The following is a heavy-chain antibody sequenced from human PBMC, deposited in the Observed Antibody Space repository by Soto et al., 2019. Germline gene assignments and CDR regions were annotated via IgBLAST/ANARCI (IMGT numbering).Heavy chain of an antibody. V-gene: IGHV4-31*03. J-gene: IGHJ6*02. D-gene: IGHD3-22*01. CDR1: GGSISSGLYY. Sequence: SETLSLTCTVSGGSISSGLYYWSWIRQHPGKGLEWIGYIYYSGTTYYNPSLKSRVIISVDTSRNQFSLKLSSVTAADTAVYHCARGYDDSSNYPLDDDYGMDVWGQGTTVTVSS. CDR3: ARGYDDSSNYPLDDDYGMDV. CDR2: IYYSGTT.